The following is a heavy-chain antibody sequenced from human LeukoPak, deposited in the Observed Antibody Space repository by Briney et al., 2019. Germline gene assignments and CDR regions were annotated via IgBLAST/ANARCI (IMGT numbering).Heavy chain of an antibody. CDR1: GFIFNDYT. V-gene: IGHV3-53*01. Sequence: LPGGSLRLSCAGSGFIFNDYTMHWVRQAPGRGLEWVSVIYSGGSTYYADSVKGRFTISRDNSKNTLYLQMNSLRAEDTAVYYCARRRLVSGRDYWGQGTLVTVSS. D-gene: IGHD3-10*01. CDR2: IYSGGST. J-gene: IGHJ4*02. CDR3: ARRRLVSGRDY.